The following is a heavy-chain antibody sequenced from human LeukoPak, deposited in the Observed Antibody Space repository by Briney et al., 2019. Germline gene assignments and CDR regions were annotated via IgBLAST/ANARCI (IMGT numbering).Heavy chain of an antibody. Sequence: SETLSLTCTVSGGSISSYYWSWIRQPPGKGLEWIGYIYHSGSTYYNPSLKSRVTISVDRSKNQFSLKLSSVTAADTAVYYCARDDYGDWGDAFDIWGQRTMVTVSS. V-gene: IGHV4-59*12. J-gene: IGHJ3*02. D-gene: IGHD4-17*01. CDR3: ARDDYGDWGDAFDI. CDR2: IYHSGST. CDR1: GGSISSYY.